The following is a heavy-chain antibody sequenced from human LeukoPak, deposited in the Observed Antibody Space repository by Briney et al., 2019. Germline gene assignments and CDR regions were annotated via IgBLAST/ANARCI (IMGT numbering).Heavy chain of an antibody. CDR3: GRNTTSISHNFDY. Sequence: GGSLRLSCAASGFTFSSYSMSWVRQAPGKGLEWVANIKQDGSEKYYVDSVKGRFTISRDNSKNTLYLQMNSLRAEDTAVYYCGRNTTSISHNFDYWGQGTLVTVSS. CDR1: GFTFSSYS. J-gene: IGHJ4*02. V-gene: IGHV3-7*01. D-gene: IGHD2/OR15-2a*01. CDR2: IKQDGSEK.